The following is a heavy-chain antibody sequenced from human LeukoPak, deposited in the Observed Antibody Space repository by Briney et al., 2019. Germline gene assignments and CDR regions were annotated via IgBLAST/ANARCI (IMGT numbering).Heavy chain of an antibody. CDR3: ARVLVGAAFDY. CDR1: GGSISSNYW. D-gene: IGHD1-26*01. J-gene: IGHJ4*02. CDR2: IYHTGST. V-gene: IGHV4-4*02. Sequence: SETLSLTCAVSGGSISSNYWWSWVRQPPGKGLEWIGEIYHTGSTNYNPSLKSRVTISVNTSKNQFSLKLSSVTAADTAVYYYARVLVGAAFDYWGQGTLVTVSS.